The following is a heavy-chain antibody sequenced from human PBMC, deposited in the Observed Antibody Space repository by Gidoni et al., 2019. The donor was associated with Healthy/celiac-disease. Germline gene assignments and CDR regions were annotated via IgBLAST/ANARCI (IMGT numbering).Heavy chain of an antibody. Sequence: EVQLVESGGGLVKPGGSLSLSCAASGVTFSSYSMNWVRQAPGKGLEWVSSISSSSSYIYYADSVKGRFTISRDNAKNSLYLQMNSLRAEDTAVYYCATSILATADAFDIWGQGTMVTVSS. CDR1: GVTFSSYS. CDR3: ATSILATADAFDI. J-gene: IGHJ3*02. V-gene: IGHV3-21*01. CDR2: ISSSSSYI.